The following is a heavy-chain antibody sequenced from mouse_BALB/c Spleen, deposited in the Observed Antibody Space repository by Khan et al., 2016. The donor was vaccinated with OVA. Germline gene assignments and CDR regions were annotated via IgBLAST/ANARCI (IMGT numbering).Heavy chain of an antibody. J-gene: IGHJ3*01. CDR1: GYTFTDYV. CDR2: IYPGSGST. D-gene: IGHD1-1*01. CDR3: ARSYDGAWFAY. Sequence: QVQLKESGPELVKPGTSVKMSCKASGYTFTDYVISWVKQRTGQGLEWIGEIYPGSGSTYYNGKFKGKATLTADKSSNTAYMQRSSLTSEDSAVYFCARSYDGAWFAYWGQGTLVTVSA. V-gene: IGHV1-77*01.